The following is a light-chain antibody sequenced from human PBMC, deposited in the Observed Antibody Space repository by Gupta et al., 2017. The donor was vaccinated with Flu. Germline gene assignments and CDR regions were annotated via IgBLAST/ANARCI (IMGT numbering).Light chain of an antibody. V-gene: IGKV1-39*01. CDR3: QQSYSRPWT. Sequence: GDRVTITCRASQNISRYLSWYQQKAWEAPKLLIYGASSLQSGVPSTFSGSGSGTDFTLTISSLQPEDFATYYCQQSYSRPWTFGQGTEV. CDR2: GAS. J-gene: IGKJ1*01. CDR1: QNISRY.